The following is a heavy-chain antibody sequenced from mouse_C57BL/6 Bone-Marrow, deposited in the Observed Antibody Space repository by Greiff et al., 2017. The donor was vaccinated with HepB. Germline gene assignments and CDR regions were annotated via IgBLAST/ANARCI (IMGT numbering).Heavy chain of an antibody. D-gene: IGHD1-1*01. CDR3: ARRATVLYYYAMDY. CDR1: GYTFTSYD. V-gene: IGHV1-85*01. J-gene: IGHJ4*01. CDR2: IYPRDGST. Sequence: VKLMESGPELVKPGASVKLSCKASGYTFTSYDINWVKQRPGQGLEWIGWIYPRDGSTKYNEKFKGKATLTVDTSSSTAYMELHSLTSEDSAVYFCARRATVLYYYAMDYWGQGTSVTVSS.